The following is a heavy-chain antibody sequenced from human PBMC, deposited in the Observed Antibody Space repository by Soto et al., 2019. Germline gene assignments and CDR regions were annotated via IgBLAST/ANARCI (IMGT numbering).Heavy chain of an antibody. Sequence: QVQLVQSGAEVKKPGSSVKVSCKASGDTFSSYAISWVRQAPGQGLEWMGGIIPFFDTANYAQQFQGRVTITADESTSTAYMELSSLRSEDTAVYYCARHDCIRSSCYYYYYYVMDVWGQGTTVTVSS. V-gene: IGHV1-69*12. D-gene: IGHD2-2*01. CDR2: IIPFFDTA. CDR1: GDTFSSYA. J-gene: IGHJ6*02. CDR3: ARHDCIRSSCYYYYYYVMDV.